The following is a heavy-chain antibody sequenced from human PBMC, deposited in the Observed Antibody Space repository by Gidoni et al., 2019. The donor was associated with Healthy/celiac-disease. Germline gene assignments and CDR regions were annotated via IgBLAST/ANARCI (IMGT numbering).Heavy chain of an antibody. CDR1: VFTFSSYA. Sequence: EVQLLESGGGLVQPGGSLRLSCAASVFTFSSYAMSWVRQAPGKGLEWVSAISGSGGSTYYADSVKGRFTISRDNSKNTLYLQMNSLRAEDTAVYYCAKATYYDSSGYYFHFDYWGQGTLVTVSS. CDR3: AKATYYDSSGYYFHFDY. V-gene: IGHV3-23*01. CDR2: ISGSGGST. J-gene: IGHJ4*02. D-gene: IGHD3-22*01.